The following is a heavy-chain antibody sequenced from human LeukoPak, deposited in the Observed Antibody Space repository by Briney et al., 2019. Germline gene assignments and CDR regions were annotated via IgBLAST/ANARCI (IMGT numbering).Heavy chain of an antibody. V-gene: IGHV3-30-3*01. CDR3: ARGLTGYYKGGDY. D-gene: IGHD3-9*01. CDR2: ISYDGSNK. Sequence: PGGSLRLSCAASRFTFSSYDMHWVRQAPGKGLEWVAVISYDGSNKYYADSVKGRFTISRDNSKNTLYLQMNSLRAEDTAVYYCARGLTGYYKGGDYWGQGTLVTVSS. J-gene: IGHJ4*02. CDR1: RFTFSSYD.